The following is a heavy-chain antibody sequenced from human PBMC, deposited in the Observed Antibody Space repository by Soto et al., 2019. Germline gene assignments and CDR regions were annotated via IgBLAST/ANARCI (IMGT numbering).Heavy chain of an antibody. CDR1: GYTFTSYA. D-gene: IGHD4-17*01. J-gene: IGHJ4*02. CDR3: VRDPYALDY. V-gene: IGHV7-4-1*02. CDR2: INTNTGNP. Sequence: ASVKVSCKASGYTFTSYAMNWVRQAPGQGLEWMGWINTNTGNPTYAQGFTGRFVFSRDNVKNSLYLQMSSLRVEDTAVYYCVRDPYALDYWGQGVLVNVSS.